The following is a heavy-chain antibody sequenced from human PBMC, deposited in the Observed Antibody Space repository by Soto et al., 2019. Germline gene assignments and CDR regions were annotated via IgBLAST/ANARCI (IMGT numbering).Heavy chain of an antibody. CDR1: GDTISGSPYY. CDR2: VYSSGIP. CDR3: TKTHTLYGRLTY. Sequence: SETLSLTCTVPGDTISGSPYYWGWVRQPPGKGLEWVATVYSSGIPYYSPSLKGRLTISVDTSKNQISLTLTSVTAADTAVYYCTKTHTLYGRLTYWGQGTLVTVSS. D-gene: IGHD4-17*01. V-gene: IGHV4-39*01. J-gene: IGHJ4*02.